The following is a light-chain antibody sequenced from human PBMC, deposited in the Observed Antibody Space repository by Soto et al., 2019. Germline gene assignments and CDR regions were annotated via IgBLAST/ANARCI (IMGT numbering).Light chain of an antibody. CDR3: QQYNTHST. Sequence: IQMTQSPSTRCASFGDRVTITCRASQSISRWLAWYQQKPGKAPQALIYDASSLKSGVPSRFIGHGSGTEFTLTISSMQPDDFATDYCQQYNTHSTFCQGTRLEIK. CDR1: QSISRW. CDR2: DAS. J-gene: IGKJ5*01. V-gene: IGKV1-5*01.